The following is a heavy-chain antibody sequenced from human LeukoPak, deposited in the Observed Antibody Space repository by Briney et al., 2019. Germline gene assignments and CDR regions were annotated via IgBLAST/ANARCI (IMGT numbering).Heavy chain of an antibody. V-gene: IGHV3-33*01. CDR1: GFTFSNYG. CDR2: IWYDGRTK. D-gene: IGHD5-12*01. J-gene: IGHJ4*02. CDR3: TWLRFRRVWYFDY. Sequence: GGSLRLSCAASGFTFSNYGMHWVRQAPGKGLEWVALIWYDGRTKFHADSVKGRFTISRDNSKNTLYLQMNSLRAEDTAVYYCTWLRFRRVWYFDYWGKGTLVTVSS.